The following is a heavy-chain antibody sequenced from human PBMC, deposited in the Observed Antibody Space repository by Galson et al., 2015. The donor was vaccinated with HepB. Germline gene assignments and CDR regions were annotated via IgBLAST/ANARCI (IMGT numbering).Heavy chain of an antibody. V-gene: IGHV1-69*02. D-gene: IGHD3-22*01. J-gene: IGHJ4*02. CDR2: IIPLFGVS. CDR1: GGTFSNYI. CDR3: VINYFDTSGYFDV. Sequence: SVKVSCKASGGTFSNYIISWVRQAPGQGLEWMGKIIPLFGVSNYAQDFQDRVTITADKSTNITDMEMHSLTSGDTAVYFCVINYFDTSGYFDVWGQGTLVTVSS.